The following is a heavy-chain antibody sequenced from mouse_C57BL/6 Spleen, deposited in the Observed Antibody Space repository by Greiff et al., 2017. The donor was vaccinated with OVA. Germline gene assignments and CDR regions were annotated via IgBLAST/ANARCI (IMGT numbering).Heavy chain of an antibody. J-gene: IGHJ4*01. V-gene: IGHV5-6*01. Sequence: EVQGVESGGDLVKPGGSLKLSCAASGFTFSSYGMSWVRQTPDKRLEWVATISSGGSYTYYPDSVKGRFTISRDNAKNTLYLQMRSLKSEDTAMYYCARQDYYGSEDYAMYYWGQGTSVTVSS. CDR1: GFTFSSYG. CDR3: ARQDYYGSEDYAMYY. CDR2: ISSGGSYT. D-gene: IGHD1-1*01.